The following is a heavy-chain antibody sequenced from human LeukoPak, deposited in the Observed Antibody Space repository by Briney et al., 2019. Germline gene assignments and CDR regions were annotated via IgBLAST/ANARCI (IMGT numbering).Heavy chain of an antibody. CDR3: ARDGARGYSGYDLDY. J-gene: IGHJ4*02. D-gene: IGHD5-12*01. CDR1: GYTFTSYY. Sequence: ASVKVSCKASGYTFTSYYMHWVRQAPGQGLEWMGIINPSGGSTSYAQKFQGRVTMTRDTSTSTVYMELSSLRSEDTAVYHCARDGARGYSGYDLDYWGQGTLVTVSS. CDR2: INPSGGST. V-gene: IGHV1-46*01.